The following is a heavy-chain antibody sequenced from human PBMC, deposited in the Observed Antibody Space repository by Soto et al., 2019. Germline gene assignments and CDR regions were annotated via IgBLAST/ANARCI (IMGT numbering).Heavy chain of an antibody. J-gene: IGHJ4*02. V-gene: IGHV4-59*01. CDR3: ARGSNSNFEGPIV. CDR1: GGSISDYS. CDR2: IFYRGST. D-gene: IGHD2-2*01. Sequence: PSETLSLTCTISGGSISDYSWNWIRQPPGRGLEWIGHIFYRGSTKYNPSLWDRVTISRGSSQTQLSLRLKSVTAADTAIYYCARGSNSNFEGPIVWGQGILVTVS.